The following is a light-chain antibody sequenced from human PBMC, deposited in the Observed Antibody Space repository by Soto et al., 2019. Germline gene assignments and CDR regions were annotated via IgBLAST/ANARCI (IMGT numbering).Light chain of an antibody. V-gene: IGKV4-1*01. J-gene: IGKJ3*01. CDR2: WAS. CDR1: QSVLYSSDNKNY. Sequence: DIVMTQSPDSLAVSLGERATINCKSSQSVLYSSDNKNYLAWYQQKPGQPPKLLIYWASTRESGVPDRFSGSGSVTDFTLTISSLQAEDVAVYYCHQYYTSPSAFGPGTKVDIK. CDR3: HQYYTSPSA.